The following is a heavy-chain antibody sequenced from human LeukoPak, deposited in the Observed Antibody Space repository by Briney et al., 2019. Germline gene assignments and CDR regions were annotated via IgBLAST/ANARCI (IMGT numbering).Heavy chain of an antibody. V-gene: IGHV4-34*01. Sequence: SVTLSLTCAVYGGSFSGYWSWIRQPPGKGLEWIGEINHTGSTSYNPSLKSRVTISVDTSKNQFSLKLSSVTAADTAVYYCARSSPTYYFDYWGQGTLVTVSS. CDR3: ARSSPTYYFDY. CDR1: GGSFSGY. CDR2: INHTGST. J-gene: IGHJ4*02.